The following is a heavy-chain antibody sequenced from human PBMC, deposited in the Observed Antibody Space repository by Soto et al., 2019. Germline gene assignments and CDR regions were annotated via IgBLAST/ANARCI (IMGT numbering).Heavy chain of an antibody. CDR1: GFTFSNYA. J-gene: IGHJ6*02. CDR3: ARDQDDYGDSVLGDSYYYHSYGLDV. D-gene: IGHD4-17*01. Sequence: QLLESGGGLVPPGGSLRLSCAASGFTFSNYAMSWVRQAPGKGLEWVAGISGSDGRTFHADPVKGRFTISRDNSRNTLYLQMSRLRAQDTAVYYCARDQDDYGDSVLGDSYYYHSYGLDVWGQGTTVTASS. CDR2: ISGSDGRT. V-gene: IGHV3-23*01.